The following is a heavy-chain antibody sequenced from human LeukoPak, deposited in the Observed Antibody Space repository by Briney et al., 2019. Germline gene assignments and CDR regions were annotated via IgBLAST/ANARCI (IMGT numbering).Heavy chain of an antibody. D-gene: IGHD3/OR15-3a*01. Sequence: GGSLRLSCAVSGITLSNYGRSWVRQAPGKGLEWVAGICDSGGSKNYADSVKGRFIISRDNPRNTLYLQMNSLRAEDTAVYFCAKRGVVIRVILVGFHKEAYYFEPWGQGALVTVSS. CDR1: GITLSNYG. CDR3: AKRGVVIRVILVGFHKEAYYFEP. J-gene: IGHJ4*02. CDR2: ICDSGGSK. V-gene: IGHV3-23*01.